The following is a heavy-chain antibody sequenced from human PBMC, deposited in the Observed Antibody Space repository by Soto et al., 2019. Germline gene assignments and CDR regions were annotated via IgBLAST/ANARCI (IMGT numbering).Heavy chain of an antibody. J-gene: IGHJ4*02. CDR2: IYPGDSDT. V-gene: IGHV5-51*01. CDR1: GYSFTSYW. Sequence: GESLKISCKGSGYSFTSYWIGWVRQMPGKGLEWMGIIYPGDSDTRYSPSFQGQVTISADKSISTAYLQWSSLKASDTAMYFFARQAFRYNGNYGVGFDYWGQGTLVTVSS. CDR3: ARQAFRYNGNYGVGFDY. D-gene: IGHD1-7*01.